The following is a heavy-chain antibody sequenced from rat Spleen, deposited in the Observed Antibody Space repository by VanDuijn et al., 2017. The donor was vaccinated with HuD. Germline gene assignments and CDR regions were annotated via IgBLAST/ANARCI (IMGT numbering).Heavy chain of an antibody. D-gene: IGHD1-1*01. CDR3: ARSDGTHYYLPFAD. CDR2: ISYSGST. CDR1: GYSITSNY. J-gene: IGHJ3*01. V-gene: IGHV3-1*01. Sequence: EVQLQESGPGLVKPSQSLSLTCSVTGYSITSNYWGWIRKFPGNKMEWMGYISYSGSTSYNPSLKSRISISRDTSKNQFFLQVNALSTGDTATYYCARSDGTHYYLPFADWGQGTLVTVSS.